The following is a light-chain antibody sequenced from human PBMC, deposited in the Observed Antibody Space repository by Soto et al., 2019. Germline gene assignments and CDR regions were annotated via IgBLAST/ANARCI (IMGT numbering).Light chain of an antibody. V-gene: IGKV3-11*01. CDR1: QSVSDY. CDR3: LQRSSWPWA. Sequence: EIVLTQSPATLSLSPGERATLSCRASQSVSDYLAWYQQKPGQAPRLLIYDASNRATGIPARFSGSGSGTDFALTISSLEPEDFALYYCLQRSSWPWAFGQGTKVDIK. CDR2: DAS. J-gene: IGKJ1*01.